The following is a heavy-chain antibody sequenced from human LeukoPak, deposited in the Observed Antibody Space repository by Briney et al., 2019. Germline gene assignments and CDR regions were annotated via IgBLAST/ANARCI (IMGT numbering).Heavy chain of an antibody. CDR2: IYYSRST. J-gene: IGHJ3*02. D-gene: IGHD2-21*02. CDR3: VRSVVVTAKSGAYAFDI. V-gene: IGHV4-30-4*01. CDR1: GGSISSGDYY. Sequence: SETLSLTCTVSGGSISSGDYYWSWIRQPPGKGLEWIGYIYYSRSTYYNPSLKSRVTISVDTSKNQFSLKLSSVTAADTAVYYCVRSVVVTAKSGAYAFDIWGQGTMVTVSS.